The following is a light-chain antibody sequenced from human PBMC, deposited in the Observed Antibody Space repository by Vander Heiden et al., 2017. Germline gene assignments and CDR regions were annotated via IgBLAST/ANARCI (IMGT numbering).Light chain of an antibody. CDR2: DVS. CDR1: SSDVGAYNS. V-gene: IGLV2-14*03. CDR3: SSFTSSSAVI. Sequence: QSALTQPASVSGSPGQSIPISCTGTSSDVGAYNSLSWYRQDPGKAPKRIIYDVSNRPSGVSDRFSGSKSGNTASLTISGLQAEDEADYYCSSFTSSSAVIFGGGTKLTVL. J-gene: IGLJ2*01.